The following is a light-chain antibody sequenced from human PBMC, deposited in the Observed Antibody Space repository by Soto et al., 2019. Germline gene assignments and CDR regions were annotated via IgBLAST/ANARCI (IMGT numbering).Light chain of an antibody. CDR2: AAS. V-gene: IGKV1-27*01. CDR3: QQLNSI. CDR1: QGISNY. Sequence: DIQMTQSPSSLSASVGDRVTITCRASQGISNYLAWYQQKPGKVPKLLIYAASTLQSGVPSRFSGSGSGTDFTLTISSLQPEDVATYYCQQLNSIFGGGTKVDIK. J-gene: IGKJ4*01.